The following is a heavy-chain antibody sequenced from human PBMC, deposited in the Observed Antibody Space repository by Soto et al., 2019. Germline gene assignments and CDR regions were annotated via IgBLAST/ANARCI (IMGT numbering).Heavy chain of an antibody. CDR1: GFTVSSNY. CDR2: IYSGGST. D-gene: IGHD3-10*02. J-gene: IGHJ3*02. V-gene: IGHV3-66*01. CDR3: AREASRGFFAMFAFDI. Sequence: EVQLVESGGGLVQPGGSLRLSCAAFGFTVSSNYMSWVRQAPGKGLEWVSVIYSGGSTYYADSVKGRFTISRDNSKNTLYLQMNSLRAEDTAVYYCAREASRGFFAMFAFDIWGQGTMVTVSS.